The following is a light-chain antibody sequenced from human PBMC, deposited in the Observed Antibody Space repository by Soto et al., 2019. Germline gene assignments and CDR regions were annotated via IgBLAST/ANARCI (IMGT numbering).Light chain of an antibody. CDR1: QGISSY. Sequence: IQLTQSPSSLSASVGDRGTITCRASQGISSYLAWYQQKPGKAPKLLIYAASTLQSGVPSRFSGSGSGTDFTLTISSLQPEDFATYYCQQLNSYPRFTFGPGTKVDVK. V-gene: IGKV1-9*01. J-gene: IGKJ3*01. CDR3: QQLNSYPRFT. CDR2: AAS.